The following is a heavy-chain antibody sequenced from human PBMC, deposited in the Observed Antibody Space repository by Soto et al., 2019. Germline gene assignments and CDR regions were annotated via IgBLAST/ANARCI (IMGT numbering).Heavy chain of an antibody. Sequence: QVQLVESGGGVVQPGRSLRLSCAASGFTFSSYAMHWVRQAPGKGLEWVAVISYDGSNKYYANSVKGRFTISRDNSKNALDLQMNSLRAEDTAVYYCARTLTYYYASSGYYYSAEYFQHWCQGTLVTVSS. CDR2: ISYDGSNK. CDR1: GFTFSSYA. D-gene: IGHD3-22*01. V-gene: IGHV3-30-3*01. CDR3: ARTLTYYYASSGYYYSAEYFQH. J-gene: IGHJ1*01.